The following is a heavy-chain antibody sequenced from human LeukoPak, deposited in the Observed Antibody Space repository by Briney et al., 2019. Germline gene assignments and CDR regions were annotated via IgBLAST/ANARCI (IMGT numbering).Heavy chain of an antibody. V-gene: IGHV3-33*01. J-gene: IGHJ3*02. Sequence: GRSLRLSCAASGFTFSSYGMHWVRQAPGKGLEWVAVIWYDGSNKYYADSVKGRFIISRDNSKNTLYLQMNSLRAEDTAVYYCARDPRTQHAFDIWGQGTMVTVSS. CDR1: GFTFSSYG. D-gene: IGHD1-14*01. CDR2: IWYDGSNK. CDR3: ARDPRTQHAFDI.